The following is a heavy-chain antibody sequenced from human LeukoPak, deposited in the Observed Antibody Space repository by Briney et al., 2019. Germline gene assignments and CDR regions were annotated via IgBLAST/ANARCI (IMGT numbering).Heavy chain of an antibody. D-gene: IGHD6-13*01. CDR2: ISGHNGNT. CDR3: TREGTASTGIGPYDF. J-gene: IGHJ4*02. CDR1: GYNFNTFG. V-gene: IGHV1-18*01. Sequence: ASVKVSCKASGYNFNTFGISWVRQAPGQGLEWLGWISGHNGNTKYIQNVQGRITMTTDTSASTAYMELRSLTSDDTAVYYCTREGTASTGIGPYDFWGQGTLVSVSS.